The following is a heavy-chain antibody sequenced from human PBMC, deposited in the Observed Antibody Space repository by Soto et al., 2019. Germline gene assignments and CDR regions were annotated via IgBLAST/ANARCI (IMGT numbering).Heavy chain of an antibody. CDR1: GGSISSGGYY. D-gene: IGHD6-13*01. CDR2: IYHSGST. V-gene: IGHV4-31*03. Sequence: QVQLQESGPGLVKPSQTLSLTCTVSGGSISSGGYYWSWIRQRPGKGLEWIGYIYHSGSTYYNPSLKSRVTISVDTSKNQFSLKLSSVTAADTAVYYCARDRAGALYFDYWGQGTLVTVSS. J-gene: IGHJ4*02. CDR3: ARDRAGALYFDY.